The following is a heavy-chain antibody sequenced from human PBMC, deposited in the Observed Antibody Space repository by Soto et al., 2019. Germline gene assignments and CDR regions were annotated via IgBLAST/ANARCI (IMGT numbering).Heavy chain of an antibody. CDR3: AGVVVVAATRLDV. CDR2: IYYSGST. J-gene: IGHJ6*02. Sequence: SETLSLTCTVSGGSVSSGSYYWSWIRQPPGKGLEWIGYIYYSGSTNYNPSLKSRVTISVDTSKNQFSLKLSSVTAADTAVYYCAGVVVVAATRLDVWGQGTTVTVSS. CDR1: GGSVSSGSYY. D-gene: IGHD2-15*01. V-gene: IGHV4-61*01.